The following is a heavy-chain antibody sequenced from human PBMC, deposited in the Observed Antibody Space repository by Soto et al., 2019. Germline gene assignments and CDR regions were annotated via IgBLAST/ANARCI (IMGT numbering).Heavy chain of an antibody. D-gene: IGHD2-2*01. V-gene: IGHV1-18*01. Sequence: ASVKVSCKASGYTFTSYGISWARQAPGQGLEWMGWISAYNGNTNYAQKLQGRVTMTTDTSTSTAYMELRSLRSDDTAVYYCAREGDCSSTSCYDYWGQGTLVTVSS. CDR2: ISAYNGNT. CDR3: AREGDCSSTSCYDY. CDR1: GYTFTSYG. J-gene: IGHJ4*02.